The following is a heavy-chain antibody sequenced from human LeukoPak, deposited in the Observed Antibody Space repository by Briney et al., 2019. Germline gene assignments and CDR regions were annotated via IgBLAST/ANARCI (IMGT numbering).Heavy chain of an antibody. D-gene: IGHD3-10*01. Sequence: SQTLSLTCAISGDSVSSNSAAWNWNRQSPSRGLEWLGRTYYRSKWYNDYAVSVKSRITINPDTSKNQFSLQLNSVTPEDTAVHYCARAGPMVHAYYFDYWGQGTLVTVSS. CDR1: GDSVSSNSAA. J-gene: IGHJ4*02. CDR2: TYYRSKWYN. CDR3: ARAGPMVHAYYFDY. V-gene: IGHV6-1*01.